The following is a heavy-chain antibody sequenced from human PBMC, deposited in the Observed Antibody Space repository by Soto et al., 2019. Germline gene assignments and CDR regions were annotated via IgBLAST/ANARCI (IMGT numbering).Heavy chain of an antibody. D-gene: IGHD3-22*01. Sequence: QVQLVESGGGVVQPGRSLRLSCAAAGFAFSSYGMYWVRQAPGKRLKWVAVIWYDASNKYCADSVKGRFTISRDNSKNTLYLQMNSLRAEDTAVYYCARDYDSSGSPRYYFDYWGQGTLVTVSS. J-gene: IGHJ4*02. CDR1: GFAFSSYG. CDR2: IWYDASNK. CDR3: ARDYDSSGSPRYYFDY. V-gene: IGHV3-33*01.